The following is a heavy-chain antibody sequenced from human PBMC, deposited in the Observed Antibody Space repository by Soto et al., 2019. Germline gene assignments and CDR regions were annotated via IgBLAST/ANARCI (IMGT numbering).Heavy chain of an antibody. V-gene: IGHV1-3*04. Sequence: QVQLVQSGAEVKKPGASVKVSCKASGYNFTTYAMLWVRQAPGQRPEWMGWINTGNGNTKYSPKFQGRVTITRDTSPSTAYMELSSLKSEDTAVYYCARVERLYYYYYGMDVWGQGSTVTVSS. D-gene: IGHD3-3*01. CDR2: INTGNGNT. J-gene: IGHJ6*02. CDR1: GYNFTTYA. CDR3: ARVERLYYYYYGMDV.